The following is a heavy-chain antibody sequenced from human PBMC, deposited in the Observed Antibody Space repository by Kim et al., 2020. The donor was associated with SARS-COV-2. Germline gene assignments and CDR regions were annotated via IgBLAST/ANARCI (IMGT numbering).Heavy chain of an antibody. CDR1: GFTFSSYG. CDR3: ARDKLIRLKETGTFDY. Sequence: GGSLRLSCAASGFTFSSYGMHWVRQAPGKGLEWVAVIWYDGSNKYYADSVKGRFTISRDNSKNTLYLQMNSLRAEDTAVYYCARDKLIRLKETGTFDYWGQGTLVTVSS. D-gene: IGHD1-1*01. J-gene: IGHJ4*02. V-gene: IGHV3-33*01. CDR2: IWYDGSNK.